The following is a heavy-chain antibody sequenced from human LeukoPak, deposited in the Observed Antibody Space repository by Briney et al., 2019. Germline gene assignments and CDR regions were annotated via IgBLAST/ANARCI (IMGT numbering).Heavy chain of an antibody. D-gene: IGHD6-13*01. Sequence: ASVKVSCKASGYTFTSYYMHWVRQAPGQGLEWMGIINPSGGSTSYAQKFQGRVTMTRDTSTNTVYMELSSLRSEDTAVYYCASPAWAAAGSLDYWGQGTLVTVSS. V-gene: IGHV1-46*01. CDR1: GYTFTSYY. CDR3: ASPAWAAAGSLDY. J-gene: IGHJ4*02. CDR2: INPSGGST.